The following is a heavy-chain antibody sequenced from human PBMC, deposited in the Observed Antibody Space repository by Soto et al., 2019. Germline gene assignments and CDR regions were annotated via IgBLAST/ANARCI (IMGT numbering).Heavy chain of an antibody. CDR3: ARVVRPFSSCWYDF. CDR2: MNPNSVNT. V-gene: IGHV1-8*01. D-gene: IGHD6-13*01. CDR1: GYTFTSYD. J-gene: IGHJ4*02. Sequence: QVQLVQSGAEVKKPGASVKVFCKASGYTFTSYDINWVRQATGQGLEWMGWMNPNSVNTRFAQKFLGRVTMTSNITINTAYLEWSSLRSEDTAVYYCARVVRPFSSCWYDFWGQGTLVTVSP.